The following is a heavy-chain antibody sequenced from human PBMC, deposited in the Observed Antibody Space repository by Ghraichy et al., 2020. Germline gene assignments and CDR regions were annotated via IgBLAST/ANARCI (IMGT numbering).Heavy chain of an antibody. CDR1: GFNFSTYP. V-gene: IGHV3-30*14. CDR3: GSQGIDY. D-gene: IGHD3-10*01. J-gene: IGHJ4*02. Sequence: GGTLRLSCAASGFNFSTYPMFWVRQAPGKGLEWVALISFDGSTKYYGDSVKGRFSVSRDNSKNTLFLQMSSLRAEDTAVYFCGSQGIDYCGQGTLVTVSS. CDR2: ISFDGSTK.